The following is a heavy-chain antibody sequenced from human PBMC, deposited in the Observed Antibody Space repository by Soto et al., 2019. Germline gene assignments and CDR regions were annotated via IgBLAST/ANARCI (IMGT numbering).Heavy chain of an antibody. CDR1: GGSFSGYY. J-gene: IGHJ6*03. V-gene: IGHV4-34*01. Sequence: PSETLSLTCAVYGGSFSGYYWSWIRQPPGKGLEWIGEINHSGSTNYNPSLKSRVTISVDTSKNQFSLKLSSVTAADTAVYYCARGNPYSGYANYYYCYMGVWGKGTTVTVSS. CDR3: ARGNPYSGYANYYYCYMGV. D-gene: IGHD5-12*01. CDR2: INHSGST.